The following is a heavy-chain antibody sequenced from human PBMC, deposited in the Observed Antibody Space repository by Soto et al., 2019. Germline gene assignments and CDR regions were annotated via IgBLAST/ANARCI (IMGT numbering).Heavy chain of an antibody. CDR1: GFTFSDHY. D-gene: IGHD3-10*01. CDR2: ISSGGGYS. CDR3: GRRRPTNLANYKGPDV. J-gene: IGHJ6*02. V-gene: IGHV3-11*06. Sequence: PGGSLRLSCVASGFTFSDHYMSWIRQAPGKGLEWISYISSGGGYSFYADSVKGRFTISIDNANNSVYLQMNSPKPDDTAVSHCGRRRPTNLANYKGPDVLGQGPTVTVS.